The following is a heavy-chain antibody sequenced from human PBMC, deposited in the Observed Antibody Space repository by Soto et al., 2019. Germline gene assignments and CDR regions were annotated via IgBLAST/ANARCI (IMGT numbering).Heavy chain of an antibody. CDR3: ARSPTPRPLRY. J-gene: IGHJ4*02. CDR2: INHSGST. D-gene: IGHD6-6*01. V-gene: IGHV4-34*01. CDR1: GGSFSGYY. Sequence: SETLSLTCAVYGGSFSGYYWSWIRQPPGKGLEWIGEINHSGSTNYNPSLKSRVTISVDTSKNQFSLKLSSVTAADTAVYYCARSPTPRPLRYWGQGTLVTVSS.